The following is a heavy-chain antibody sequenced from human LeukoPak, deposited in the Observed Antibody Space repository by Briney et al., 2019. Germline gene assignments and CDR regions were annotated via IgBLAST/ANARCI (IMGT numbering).Heavy chain of an antibody. Sequence: ASVKVSCKASGYTFTSYGISWVRQAPGQGLEWMGWISAYNGKTNYAQKLQGRVTMTTDTSTSTAYMELRSLRSDDTAVYYCARDGYYGPRPPYYYYYYGMDVWGKGTTVTVSS. V-gene: IGHV1-18*04. CDR2: ISAYNGKT. J-gene: IGHJ6*04. CDR1: GYTFTSYG. CDR3: ARDGYYGPRPPYYYYYYGMDV. D-gene: IGHD2/OR15-2a*01.